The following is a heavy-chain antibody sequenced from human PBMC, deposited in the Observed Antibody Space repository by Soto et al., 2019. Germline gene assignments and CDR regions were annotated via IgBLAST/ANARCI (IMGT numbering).Heavy chain of an antibody. CDR2: IFYSGST. V-gene: IGHV4-34*12. D-gene: IGHD6-19*01. Sequence: SETLSLTCAVYGGSFSSYYWAWIRQPPGKGLEWIGNIFYSGSTYYNPSLKSRVTVSVDTSKNQFSLNLSSVTAADTAVYYCARRPRVAMAGSFSYYYGMDVWGQGTTVTVSS. CDR1: GGSFSSYY. J-gene: IGHJ6*02. CDR3: ARRPRVAMAGSFSYYYGMDV.